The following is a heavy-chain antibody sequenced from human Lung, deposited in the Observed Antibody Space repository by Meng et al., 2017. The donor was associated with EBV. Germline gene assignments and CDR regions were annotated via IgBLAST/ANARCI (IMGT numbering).Heavy chain of an antibody. CDR3: ASGRKYCSSTSCYGQFDY. V-gene: IGHV4-4*02. D-gene: IGHD2-2*01. J-gene: IGHJ4*02. CDR1: VGSISSSSR. Sequence: QLPLPGAVTVLVTPAPTLSLTCAVSVGSISSSSRWMWVRQPPGKGLVWIGEIYHSGSTNYNPSLKSRVTISVDKSKNQFSLKLSSVTAADTAVYYCASGRKYCSSTSCYGQFDYWGQGTLVTVSS. CDR2: IYHSGST.